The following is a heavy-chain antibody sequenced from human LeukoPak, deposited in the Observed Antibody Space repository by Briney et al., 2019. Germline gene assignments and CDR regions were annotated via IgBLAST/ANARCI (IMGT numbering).Heavy chain of an antibody. V-gene: IGHV4-39*01. D-gene: IGHD6-19*01. CDR1: GGSISSSSYY. CDR2: IYYSGST. Sequence: PSETLSLTCTVSGGSISSSSYYWGWIRQPPGKGLEWIGSIYYSGSTYYNPSLKSRVTISVDTSKNQFSLKLSSVTAADTAVYYCARHASGWYYFDFWGQGTLVTVSS. CDR3: ARHASGWYYFDF. J-gene: IGHJ4*02.